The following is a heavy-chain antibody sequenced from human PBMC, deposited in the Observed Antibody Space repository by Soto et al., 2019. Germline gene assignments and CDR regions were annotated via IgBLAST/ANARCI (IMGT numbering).Heavy chain of an antibody. V-gene: IGHV3-15*01. CDR3: TTDDPLQRY. J-gene: IGHJ4*02. CDR2: IKSKTDGGTT. D-gene: IGHD4-4*01. Sequence: LWCAAAGVTRCNVWPRCVRQAPGTGLEWVGRIKSKTDGGTTDYAAPVNGRFTISRDDSKNTLYLKMNSLKTEDPAVYYCTTDDPLQRYWGRGTLVTVSS. CDR1: GVTRCNVW.